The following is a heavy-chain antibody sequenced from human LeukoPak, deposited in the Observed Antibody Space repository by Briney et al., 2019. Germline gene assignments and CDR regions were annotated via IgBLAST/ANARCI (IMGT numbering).Heavy chain of an antibody. CDR2: IYHNGNT. CDR1: GGSISRGGYS. D-gene: IGHD2-15*01. V-gene: IGHV4-30-2*01. Sequence: SETLSLTCAVSGGSISRGGYSWSWIRQPPGKGPEWIGYIYHNGNTYYNPSLKSRVTISVDRSKNQFSLKLSSVTAADTAMYYCASTPSSYCSGGSCFLYWGQGTLVTVSS. J-gene: IGHJ4*02. CDR3: ASTPSSYCSGGSCFLY.